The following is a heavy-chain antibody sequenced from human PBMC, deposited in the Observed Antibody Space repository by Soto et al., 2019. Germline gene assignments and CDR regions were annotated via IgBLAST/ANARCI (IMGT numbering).Heavy chain of an antibody. CDR1: GFSLTTRGVG. CDR2: IYWDDDK. CDR3: AHIPNYYQYDWFDP. J-gene: IGHJ5*02. D-gene: IGHD3-16*01. Sequence: QITLKESGPTLVKPTQTLTLTCTFSGFSLTTRGVGVGWIRQPPGKALECLALIYWDDDKRYSPSLQSRLSITKDNSKNQVVLTMINVDPVDTATYYCAHIPNYYQYDWFDPWGQGTLVSVSS. V-gene: IGHV2-5*02.